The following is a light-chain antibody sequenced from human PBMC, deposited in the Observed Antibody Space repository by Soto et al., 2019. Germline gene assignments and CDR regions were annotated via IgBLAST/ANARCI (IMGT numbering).Light chain of an antibody. V-gene: IGKV3-11*01. Sequence: IGLTQSPDTLSLAPGERATLSCRASQSVGSSLAWYQQRPGQAPRLLIYDAFIRATGIPARFSGSESGTDFTLTISSLEPEDFAVYYCQQRSNWPITFGQGTRLEI. CDR1: QSVGSS. J-gene: IGKJ5*01. CDR3: QQRSNWPIT. CDR2: DAF.